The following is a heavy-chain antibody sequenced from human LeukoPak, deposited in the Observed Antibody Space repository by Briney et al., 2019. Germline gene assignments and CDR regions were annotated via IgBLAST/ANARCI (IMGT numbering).Heavy chain of an antibody. D-gene: IGHD6-19*01. J-gene: IGHJ4*02. CDR1: RFTFSSYG. Sequence: PGRSPRLSCAASRFTFSSYGMHWVRQAPGKGLEWVAVISYDGSNKYYADSVKGRFTISRDKSKNTLYLQMNSLRPEDTAVYYCARALDSSGWNGRDYWGQGTLVTVSS. CDR3: ARALDSSGWNGRDY. V-gene: IGHV3-30*03. CDR2: ISYDGSNK.